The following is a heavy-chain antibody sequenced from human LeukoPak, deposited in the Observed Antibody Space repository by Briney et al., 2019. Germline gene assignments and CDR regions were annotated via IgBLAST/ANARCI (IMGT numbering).Heavy chain of an antibody. CDR2: ISYGGST. J-gene: IGHJ4*02. Sequence: SETLSLTCTVSGGSISSSGYYWGWIRQPPGKGLELIGTISYGGSTYYSPSLKSRVTISVDTSKNHFSLKLSSVTAADTAVYYCARTIVVVVAATIDYWGQGTLVTVSS. V-gene: IGHV4-39*02. CDR1: GGSISSSGYY. D-gene: IGHD2-15*01. CDR3: ARTIVVVVAATIDY.